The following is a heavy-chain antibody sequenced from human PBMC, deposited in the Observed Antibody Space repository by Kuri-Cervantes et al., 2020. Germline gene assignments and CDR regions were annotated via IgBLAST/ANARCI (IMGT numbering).Heavy chain of an antibody. Sequence: GGSLRLSCAASGFTFSSYGMHWVRQAPGKGLEWVAVISYDGSNKYYADSVKGRFTISRDNSKNTLYLQMNSLRAEDTAVYYCARDRERYCSGGSCYSLAYWGQGNRVNGYS. CDR3: ARDRERYCSGGSCYSLAY. D-gene: IGHD2-15*01. CDR1: GFTFSSYG. CDR2: ISYDGSNK. V-gene: IGHV3-30*03. J-gene: IGHJ4*02.